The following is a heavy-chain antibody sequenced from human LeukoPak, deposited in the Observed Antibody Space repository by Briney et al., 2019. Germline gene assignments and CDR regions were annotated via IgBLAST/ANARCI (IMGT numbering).Heavy chain of an antibody. J-gene: IGHJ4*02. CDR2: IHYIGNT. Sequence: SETLSLTCTVSGDSIGTSGYYWSWIRQHPGTGLEWIAYIHYIGNTYYNPSLESRVTMSVDTSSNQFSLNVASVTAADTAVYYCARVRDGYFFDYWGQGILVTVSS. CDR1: GDSIGTSGYY. V-gene: IGHV4-31*03. D-gene: IGHD4-17*01. CDR3: ARVRDGYFFDY.